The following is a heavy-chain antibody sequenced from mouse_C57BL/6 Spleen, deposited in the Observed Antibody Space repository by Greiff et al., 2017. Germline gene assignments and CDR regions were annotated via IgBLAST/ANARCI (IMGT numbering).Heavy chain of an antibody. J-gene: IGHJ1*03. CDR3: ARDYGSSPRYFDG. CDR1: GYTFTSYW. D-gene: IGHD1-1*01. V-gene: IGHV1-69*01. Sequence: QVQLQQPGAELVMPGASVKLSCKASGYTFTSYWMHWVKQRPGQGLEWIGEIDPSDSYTNYNQKFKGNSTLNVDKSSSPAYMQRSSLTSEDSAVYYCARDYGSSPRYFDGWGTGTTVTVSS. CDR2: IDPSDSYT.